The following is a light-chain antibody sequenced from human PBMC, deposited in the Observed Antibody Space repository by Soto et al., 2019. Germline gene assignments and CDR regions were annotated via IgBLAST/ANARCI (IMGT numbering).Light chain of an antibody. V-gene: IGLV2-8*01. Sequence: QCALTQPPSASGSPGQSVTISCTGTSSDVFGYNYVSWYQHHPGKAPKLMIYEVSKRPSGVPDRFSGSKSGNTASLTVSGLQAEDEADYYCSSYAGSNIYYVFGTGTKLTVL. J-gene: IGLJ1*01. CDR1: SSDVFGYNY. CDR3: SSYAGSNIYYV. CDR2: EVS.